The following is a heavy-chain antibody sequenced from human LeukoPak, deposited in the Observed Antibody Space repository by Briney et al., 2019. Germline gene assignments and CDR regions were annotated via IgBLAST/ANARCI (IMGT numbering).Heavy chain of an antibody. CDR1: GGSISSYY. J-gene: IGHJ4*02. CDR2: ISGSGGST. V-gene: IGHV3-23*01. Sequence: ETLSLTCTVSGGSISSYYWSWIRQPPGKGLEWVSAISGSGGSTYYADSVKGRFTISRDNSKNTLYLQMNSLRAEDTAVYYCAKDLNYYDSSGYYDYWGQGTLVTVSS. CDR3: AKDLNYYDSSGYYDY. D-gene: IGHD3-22*01.